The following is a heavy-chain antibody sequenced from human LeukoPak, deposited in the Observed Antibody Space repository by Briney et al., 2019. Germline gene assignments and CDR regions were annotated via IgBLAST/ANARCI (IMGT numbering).Heavy chain of an antibody. CDR3: ARVESAMVKIN. CDR2: IYYSGST. CDR1: GGSISSSRYY. V-gene: IGHV4-39*07. J-gene: IGHJ4*02. D-gene: IGHD5-18*01. Sequence: SETLSLTCTVSGGSISSSRYYWGWIRQPPGKGLEWIGSIYYSGSTYYNPSLKSRVTISVDTSKNQFSLKLSSVTAADTAVYYCARVESAMVKINWGQGTLVTVSS.